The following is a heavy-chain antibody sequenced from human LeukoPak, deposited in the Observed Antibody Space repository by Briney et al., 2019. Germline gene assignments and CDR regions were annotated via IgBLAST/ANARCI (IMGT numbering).Heavy chain of an antibody. J-gene: IGHJ6*04. Sequence: GGSLRLSCAASGFTFSSYEMNWVRQGPGQGLEWVSYISSSGSTIYYADSVQGRFTISRDNAKRSLYLQMNSLGDEDTAVYYCARAPIPDYYEARGGYYGVDGWGKGTTVTVSS. CDR3: ARAPIPDYYEARGGYYGVDG. CDR2: ISSSGSTI. D-gene: IGHD3-22*01. CDR1: GFTFSSYE. V-gene: IGHV3-48*03.